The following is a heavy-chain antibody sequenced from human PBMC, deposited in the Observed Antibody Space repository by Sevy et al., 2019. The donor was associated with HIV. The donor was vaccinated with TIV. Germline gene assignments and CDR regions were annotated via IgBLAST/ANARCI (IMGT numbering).Heavy chain of an antibody. Sequence: GGSLRLSCAASGFTFSGSAIHWVRQASGKGLEWVGRIRSKPNNYATSYAASVRGRFTISRDDSKDTAYLQMNSLKTEDTAVYYCTRWRGGELDYFDYWGQGTRVTVSS. CDR2: IRSKPNNYAT. CDR3: TRWRGGELDYFDY. CDR1: GFTFSGSA. J-gene: IGHJ4*02. V-gene: IGHV3-73*01. D-gene: IGHD1-26*01.